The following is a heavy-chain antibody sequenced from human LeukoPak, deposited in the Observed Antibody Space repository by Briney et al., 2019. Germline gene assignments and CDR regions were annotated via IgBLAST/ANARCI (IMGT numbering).Heavy chain of an antibody. V-gene: IGHV4-34*01. CDR2: INHSGST. J-gene: IGHJ4*02. D-gene: IGHD3-3*01. CDR1: GGSFSCYY. CDR3: ARAVATIFGVVIIGGVYFDY. Sequence: SETLSLTCAVYGGSFSCYYGSWIRQPPGKGLEWIGEINHSGSTNYHPSLKSRVTISVDTSKNQFSLKLSSLTAADTAVYYCARAVATIFGVVIIGGVYFDYWGQGTLVTVSS.